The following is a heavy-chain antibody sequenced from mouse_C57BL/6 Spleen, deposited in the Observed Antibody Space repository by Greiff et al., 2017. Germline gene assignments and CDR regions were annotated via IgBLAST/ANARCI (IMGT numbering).Heavy chain of an antibody. Sequence: ESGPGLVKPSQSLSLTCSVTGYSITSGYYWNWIRQFPGNKLEWMGYISYDGSNNYNPSIKNQISITRDTSKNQFFLKLNSVTTEDTATYYCARDHFYFGCWGQGTTLTVAS. CDR2: ISYDGSN. D-gene: IGHD1-1*01. CDR3: ARDHFYFGC. CDR1: GYSITSGYY. J-gene: IGHJ2*01. V-gene: IGHV3-6*01.